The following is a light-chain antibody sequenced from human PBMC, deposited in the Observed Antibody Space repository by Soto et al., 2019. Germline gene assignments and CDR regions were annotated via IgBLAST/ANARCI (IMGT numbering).Light chain of an antibody. CDR2: NVR. J-gene: IGLJ2*01. V-gene: IGLV2-14*01. CDR1: SSDVGGYDY. CDR3: SSYTSSSTAI. Sequence: QSVLTQPASVSGSPGQSITISCTGTSSDVGGYDYVSWYQQHPGKAPILMIYNVRNRPSGVSNRFSGLKAGNTASLTISGLQAEVEAAYYCSSYTSSSTAIFGGGTKLTVL.